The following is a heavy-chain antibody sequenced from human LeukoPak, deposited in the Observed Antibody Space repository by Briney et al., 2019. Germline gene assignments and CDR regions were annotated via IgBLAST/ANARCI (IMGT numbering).Heavy chain of an antibody. CDR1: GFTFSSYW. CDR2: LNSDGSST. D-gene: IGHD1-26*01. J-gene: IGHJ4*02. V-gene: IGHV3-74*01. Sequence: GGSLRLSCAASGFTFSSYWMHWVRQAPGKGLVWVSRLNSDGSSTTYADSVKGRFTISRDNAKNTLYLQMHSVRAEDTAVYYCARNMRSGSYGGSFDYWGQRTLVTVSS. CDR3: ARNMRSGSYGGSFDY.